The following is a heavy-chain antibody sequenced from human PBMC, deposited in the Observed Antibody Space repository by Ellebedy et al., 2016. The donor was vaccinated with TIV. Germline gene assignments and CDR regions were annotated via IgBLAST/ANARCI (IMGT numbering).Heavy chain of an antibody. CDR1: GYRFTSYW. J-gene: IGHJ4*02. CDR3: ARSDSSGYEFDY. V-gene: IGHV5-51*01. D-gene: IGHD3-22*01. CDR2: IYPGASDT. Sequence: KVSCKGSGYRFTSYWIGWVRQMPGKGLEWMGIIYPGASDTRYSPSFQGQVTISADKSISTAYLQWSSLKASDTAMYYCARSDSSGYEFDYWGQGTLVTVSS.